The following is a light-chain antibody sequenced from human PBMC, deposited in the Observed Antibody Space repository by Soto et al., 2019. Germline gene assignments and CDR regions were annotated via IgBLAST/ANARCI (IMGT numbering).Light chain of an antibody. Sequence: IMLTQSPGTVSLSQGERATRSCRASQSVSSNLAWYQQKPGQAPSLLIYGAFTRATGIPARFSGTGSGTEFTLTISSLQSEDFALYYCQQYNDWPLTFGQGTKVDIK. J-gene: IGKJ1*01. CDR3: QQYNDWPLT. CDR1: QSVSSN. V-gene: IGKV3-15*01. CDR2: GAF.